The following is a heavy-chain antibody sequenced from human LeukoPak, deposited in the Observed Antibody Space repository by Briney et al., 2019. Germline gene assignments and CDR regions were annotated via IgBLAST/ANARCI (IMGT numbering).Heavy chain of an antibody. J-gene: IGHJ6*02. D-gene: IGHD2-15*01. CDR1: GFTFSSYA. V-gene: IGHV3-30-3*01. CDR2: ISYDGSNK. Sequence: PGRSLRLSCAASGFTFSSYAMHWVRQAPGKGLEWVAVISYDGSNKYYADSVKGRFTISRDNSKNTLYLQMNSLRAEDTAAYYCARELRYCSGGSCFSYGMDVWGQGTTVTVSS. CDR3: ARELRYCSGGSCFSYGMDV.